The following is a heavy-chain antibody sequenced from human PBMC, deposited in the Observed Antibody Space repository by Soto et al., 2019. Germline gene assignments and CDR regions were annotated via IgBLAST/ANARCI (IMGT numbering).Heavy chain of an antibody. V-gene: IGHV4-31*03. Sequence: SETLSLTCTVSGGSISSGGYYWSWIRQHPGKGLEWIGYIYYSGSTYYNPSLKSRVTISVDTSKNQFSLKLSSVTAADTAVYYCARSRPIAARRSDYFDYWGQGTLVTVS. J-gene: IGHJ4*02. CDR1: GGSISSGGYY. D-gene: IGHD6-6*01. CDR3: ARSRPIAARRSDYFDY. CDR2: IYYSGST.